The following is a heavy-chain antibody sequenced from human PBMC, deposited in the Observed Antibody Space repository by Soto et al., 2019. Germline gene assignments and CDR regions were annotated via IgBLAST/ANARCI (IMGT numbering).Heavy chain of an antibody. D-gene: IGHD2-8*01. CDR1: GVTFSSYA. CDR3: AREGGYCTNGVCYSTYGMDV. J-gene: IGHJ6*01. V-gene: IGHV1-69*13. Sequence: SVKVSCKASGVTFSSYAISWVRQAPGQGLEWMGGIIPIFGTANYAQKFQGRVTITADESTSTAYMELSSLRSEDTAVYHCAREGGYCTNGVCYSTYGMDVWGQGTTVTVSS. CDR2: IIPIFGTA.